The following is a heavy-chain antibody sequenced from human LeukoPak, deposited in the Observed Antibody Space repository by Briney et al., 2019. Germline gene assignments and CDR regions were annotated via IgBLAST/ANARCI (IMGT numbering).Heavy chain of an antibody. V-gene: IGHV4-4*02. CDR3: ARVEKTDSTLAAAGTTYYYYYMDV. CDR1: GGSISSSNW. CDR2: IYHSGST. J-gene: IGHJ6*03. Sequence: SETLSLTCAVSGGSISSSNWWSWVRQPPGKGLEWIGEIYHSGSTNYNPSLKSRVTISVDKSKNQFSLKLSSVTAADTAVYYCARVEKTDSTLAAAGTTYYYYYMDVWGKGTTVTISS. D-gene: IGHD6-13*01.